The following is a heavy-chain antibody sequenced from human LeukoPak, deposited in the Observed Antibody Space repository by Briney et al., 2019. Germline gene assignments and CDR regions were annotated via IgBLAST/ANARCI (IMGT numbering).Heavy chain of an antibody. V-gene: IGHV3-9*01. CDR3: AKETNRYYFHYGMDV. Sequence: GGSLRLSCVASGFTFDDYAMHWVRQAPGKGLEWVSGISWNSGSILYGDSVKGRFTISRDISKNTLYLQLNTLRPEDTAVYYCAKETNRYYFHYGMDVWGQGTTVTVSS. CDR1: GFTFDDYA. CDR2: ISWNSGSI. J-gene: IGHJ6*02.